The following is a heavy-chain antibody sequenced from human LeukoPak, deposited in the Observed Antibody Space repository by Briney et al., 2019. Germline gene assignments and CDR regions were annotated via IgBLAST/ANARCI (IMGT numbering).Heavy chain of an antibody. D-gene: IGHD1-26*01. Sequence: KTSETLSLTCSVSDSSINSYYWSWIRQPPGKGLEWIGYVFYSGSTNYNPSLKSRVTISLDTSKKQFSLKLSSVTAADTAVYYCARAQIVGATVYGMDVWGQGTTVTVSS. CDR1: DSSINSYY. CDR3: ARAQIVGATVYGMDV. J-gene: IGHJ6*02. CDR2: VFYSGST. V-gene: IGHV4-59*12.